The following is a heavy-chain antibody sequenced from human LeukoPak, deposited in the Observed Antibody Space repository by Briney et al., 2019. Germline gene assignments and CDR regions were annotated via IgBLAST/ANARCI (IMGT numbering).Heavy chain of an antibody. D-gene: IGHD1-7*01. V-gene: IGHV5-51*01. J-gene: IGHJ4*02. CDR1: GYIFTSYW. Sequence: GASLQISCKGSGYIFTSYWSGWVRQMPGKGLEGRGIIYPGDSDIRYSPSFHRQVTTSADKSISTAYLQWSSLKASDTAMYYCARRANWNYEDYWGQGTLVTVSS. CDR3: ARRANWNYEDY. CDR2: IYPGDSDI.